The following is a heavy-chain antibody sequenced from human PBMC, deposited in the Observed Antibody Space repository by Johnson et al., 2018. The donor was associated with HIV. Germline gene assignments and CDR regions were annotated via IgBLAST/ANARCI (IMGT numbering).Heavy chain of an antibody. CDR3: ARNGLIPAAKGVAFDI. J-gene: IGHJ3*02. V-gene: IGHV3-48*03. Sequence: EVQLVESGGGVVRPGGSLRLSCAASGFTFDDYGMSWVRQAPGKGLEWVSYISSSGSTIYYADSGEGRFTISRDNAKNSLYLQMNSLRAEDTAVYYCARNGLIPAAKGVAFDIWGQGTMVTVSS. D-gene: IGHD2-2*01. CDR1: GFTFDDYG. CDR2: ISSSGSTI.